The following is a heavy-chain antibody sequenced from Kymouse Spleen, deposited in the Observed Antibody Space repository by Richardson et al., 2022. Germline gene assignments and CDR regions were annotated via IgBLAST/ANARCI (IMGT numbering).Heavy chain of an antibody. CDR1: GFTFDDYA. Sequence: EVQLVESGGGLVQPGRSLRLSCAASGFTFDDYAMHWVRQAPGKGLEWVSGISWNSGSIGYADSVKGRFTISRDNAKNSLYLQMNSLRAEDTALYYCAKDGAAAGPEYFQHWGQGTLVTVSS. CDR2: ISWNSGSI. D-gene: IGHD6-13*01. CDR3: AKDGAAAGPEYFQH. V-gene: IGHV3-9*01. J-gene: IGHJ1*01.